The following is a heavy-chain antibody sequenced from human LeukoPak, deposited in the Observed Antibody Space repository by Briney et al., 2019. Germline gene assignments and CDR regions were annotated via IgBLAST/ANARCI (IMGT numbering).Heavy chain of an antibody. D-gene: IGHD5-12*01. V-gene: IGHV4-59*12. J-gene: IGHJ4*02. CDR1: GGSISSYY. Sequence: SETLSLTCTVSGGSISSYYWSWIRQPPGKGLEWIGYIYYSGSTNYNPSLKSRVTISVDTSKNQFSLKLSSVTAADTAVYYCAKDPYDYKGYYFDYWGQGTLVTVSS. CDR3: AKDPYDYKGYYFDY. CDR2: IYYSGST.